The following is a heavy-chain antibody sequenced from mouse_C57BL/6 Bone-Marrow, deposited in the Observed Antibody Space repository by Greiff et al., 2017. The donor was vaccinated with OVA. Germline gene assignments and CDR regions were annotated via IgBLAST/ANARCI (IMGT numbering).Heavy chain of an antibody. Sequence: EVKLQQSGAELVRPGASVKLSCTASGFNIKDDYMHWVKQRPEQGLEWIGWIDPENGDTEYASKFQGKATITADTSSNTAYLQLSSLTSEDTAVYYCTQEVYAMDYWGQGTSVTVSS. J-gene: IGHJ4*01. CDR3: TQEVYAMDY. CDR1: GFNIKDDY. V-gene: IGHV14-4*01. CDR2: IDPENGDT.